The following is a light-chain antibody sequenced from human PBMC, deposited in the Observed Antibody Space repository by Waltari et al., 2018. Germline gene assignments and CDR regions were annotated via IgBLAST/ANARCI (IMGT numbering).Light chain of an antibody. CDR2: KVT. CDR3: MQSTKDRT. CDR1: QNLLHSNGNTY. V-gene: IGKV2D-29*02. Sequence: DIVMTQTPVSLPVTPGEPASISCRSSQNLLHSNGNTYLHWYLQKPGQSPRLLIYKVTNRDSGVPDRFRGSGSGTDFTLKISRVEPEDVGVYYCMQSTKDRTFGQGTKVEIK. J-gene: IGKJ1*01.